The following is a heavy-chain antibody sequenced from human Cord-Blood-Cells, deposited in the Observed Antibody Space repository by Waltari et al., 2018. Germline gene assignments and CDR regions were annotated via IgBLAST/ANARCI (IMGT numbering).Heavy chain of an antibody. CDR2: INHSGSN. D-gene: IGHD3-9*01. CDR3: ARGGLRHFDWPAQDFDY. CDR1: GGSFSGYY. J-gene: IGHJ4*02. Sequence: QVQLQQWGAGLLKPSETLSLTCAVYGGSFSGYYWSWIRQPPGKGLEWIGEINHSGSNNDNPSLKSRVTISVDTSKNQFSLKLSSVTAADTAVYYCARGGLRHFDWPAQDFDYWGQGTLVTVSS. V-gene: IGHV4-34*01.